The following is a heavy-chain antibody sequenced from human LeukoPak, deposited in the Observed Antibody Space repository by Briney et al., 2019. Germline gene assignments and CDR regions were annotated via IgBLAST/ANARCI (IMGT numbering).Heavy chain of an antibody. CDR3: ARDDGSGSYYPGGLDY. CDR1: RGSLSDYF. J-gene: IGHJ4*02. Sequence: SETLSLTCTVSRGSLSDYFWTWMRQPPGKGLEWIGHVTYSEDTNYNPSFKSRVTMSVDTSKNQFSLKLSSVTATDTAVYYCARDDGSGSYYPGGLDYWGQGTLVTVSS. D-gene: IGHD3-10*01. CDR2: VTYSEDT. V-gene: IGHV4-59*01.